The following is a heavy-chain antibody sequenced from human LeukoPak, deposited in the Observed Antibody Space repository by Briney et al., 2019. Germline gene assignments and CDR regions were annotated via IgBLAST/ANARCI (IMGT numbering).Heavy chain of an antibody. J-gene: IGHJ6*03. V-gene: IGHV4-39*01. D-gene: IGHD4-11*01. CDR3: ATGSMTTRYYYYFYMDV. Sequence: SETLSLTRTVSGGSMNSTRYYWGWIRQPPGKGLEWIGSIYYSGDTHYNPSLRSRVTISVETSKHQFSLKMNSMTAADTSVYYCATGSMTTRYYYYFYMDVWGKGTTVTVSS. CDR2: IYYSGDT. CDR1: GGSMNSTRYY.